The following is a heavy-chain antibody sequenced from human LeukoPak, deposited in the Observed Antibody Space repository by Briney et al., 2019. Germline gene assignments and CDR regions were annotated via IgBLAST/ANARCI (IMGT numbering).Heavy chain of an antibody. Sequence: GASVKVTCKASGGTFSSYAISWVRQAPGQGLEWMGGIIPIFGTANYAQKFQGRVTITTDESTSTAYMELSSLRSEDTAVYYCARSDSGGNFDYWGQGTLVTVSS. V-gene: IGHV1-69*05. CDR2: IIPIFGTA. D-gene: IGHD3-16*01. CDR1: GGTFSSYA. J-gene: IGHJ4*02. CDR3: ARSDSGGNFDY.